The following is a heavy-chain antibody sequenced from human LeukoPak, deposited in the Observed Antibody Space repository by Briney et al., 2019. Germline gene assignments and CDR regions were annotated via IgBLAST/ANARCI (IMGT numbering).Heavy chain of an antibody. D-gene: IGHD2-2*01. J-gene: IGHJ5*02. V-gene: IGHV3-23*01. CDR2: ISGSGGST. CDR3: AKALGYCSSTSCYNWFDP. Sequence: QPGGSLRLSCAASGFTFSSYAMSWVRQAPGEGLEWVSAISGSGGSTYYADSVKGRFTISRDNSKNTLYLQMNSLRAEDTAVYYCAKALGYCSSTSCYNWFDPWGQGTLVTVSS. CDR1: GFTFSSYA.